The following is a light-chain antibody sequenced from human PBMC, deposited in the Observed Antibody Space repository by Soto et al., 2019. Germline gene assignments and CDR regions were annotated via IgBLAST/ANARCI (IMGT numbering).Light chain of an antibody. CDR3: QQGNSLPLT. CDR2: GAT. V-gene: IGKV1D-12*01. Sequence: IQMTQSPASVSASVGDSVTITCRASQSVRAWLAWYQQKEGKDPKLLIYGATSLLRGVPRRFSGSGSGTDFTLTISGLLPEDFATYYCQQGNSLPLTFGGGAKVDIK. J-gene: IGKJ4*01. CDR1: QSVRAW.